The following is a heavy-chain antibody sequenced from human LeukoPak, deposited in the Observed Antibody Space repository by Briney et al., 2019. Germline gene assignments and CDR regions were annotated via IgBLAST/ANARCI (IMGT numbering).Heavy chain of an antibody. CDR2: IWFDGSNK. J-gene: IGHJ4*02. Sequence: GGSLRLSCAASGFTFSSYGMHWVRQAPGKGLEWVAVIWFDGSNKYYADSVKGRFTISRDNSKNTLYLQMNSLRAEDTAVYYCARDRDWGCSYCSYWGQGALVTVSS. D-gene: IGHD7-27*01. CDR3: ARDRDWGCSYCSY. V-gene: IGHV3-33*01. CDR1: GFTFSSYG.